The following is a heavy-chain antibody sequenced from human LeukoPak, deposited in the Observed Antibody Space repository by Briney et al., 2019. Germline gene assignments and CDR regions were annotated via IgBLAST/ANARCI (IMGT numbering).Heavy chain of an antibody. CDR1: GFTFDDYA. J-gene: IGHJ4*02. Sequence: PGRSLRLSCAASGFTFDDYAMHWVRQAPGKGLEWVSGISWNSGSIGYADSVKGRFTISRDNAKNSLYLQMNSLRAEDTALYYCAKDTRGSSWYYFDYWGQGTLVTVSS. CDR2: ISWNSGSI. V-gene: IGHV3-9*01. D-gene: IGHD6-13*01. CDR3: AKDTRGSSWYYFDY.